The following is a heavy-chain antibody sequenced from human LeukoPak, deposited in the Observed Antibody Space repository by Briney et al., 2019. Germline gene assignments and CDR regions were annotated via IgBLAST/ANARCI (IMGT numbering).Heavy chain of an antibody. V-gene: IGHV3-49*03. Sequence: GGSLRLSCTASGFTFGDCAMSWFRQAPGKGLEWVGFIRSKAYGGTTEYAASVKGRFTISRDDSKSIAYLQMNSLKTEDTAVYYCTRHTVTTVKDKSYYWGQGTLVTVSS. CDR3: TRHTVTTVKDKSYY. D-gene: IGHD4-17*01. J-gene: IGHJ4*02. CDR2: IRSKAYGGTT. CDR1: GFTFGDCA.